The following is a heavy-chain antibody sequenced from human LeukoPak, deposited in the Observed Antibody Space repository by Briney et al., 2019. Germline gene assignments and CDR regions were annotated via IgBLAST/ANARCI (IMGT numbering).Heavy chain of an antibody. CDR3: AREGRYGSGDFDY. CDR1: GGSISSSTYF. Sequence: PSETLSLTCTVSGGSISSSTYFWGWIRQPPGKGLEWIGTIYYSGSTYYNPSLKSRVTISVGSSKNQFSLRLSSVTAADTAVYYCAREGRYGSGDFDYWGQGTLVTVSS. D-gene: IGHD3-10*01. V-gene: IGHV4-39*07. CDR2: IYYSGST. J-gene: IGHJ4*02.